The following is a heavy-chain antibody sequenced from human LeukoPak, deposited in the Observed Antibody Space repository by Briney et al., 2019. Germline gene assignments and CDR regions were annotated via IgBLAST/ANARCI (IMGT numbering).Heavy chain of an antibody. CDR2: ISYDGGNK. V-gene: IGHV3-30*18. CDR1: GFTFSSYV. Sequence: GRSLRLSCAAPGFTFSSYVMHWVRQAPGKGLEWVAFISYDGGNKYCADSVKGRFTNSRDNSKSTLYLQMNSLRTEDTAVYYCAKDLGYSGSYIDCWGQGTLVTVSS. CDR3: AKDLGYSGSYIDC. J-gene: IGHJ4*02. D-gene: IGHD1-26*01.